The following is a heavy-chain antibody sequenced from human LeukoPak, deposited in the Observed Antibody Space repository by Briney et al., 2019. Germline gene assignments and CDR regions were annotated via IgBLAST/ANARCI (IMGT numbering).Heavy chain of an antibody. CDR1: GGSFSGYY. CDR3: ARPPLPRGYLNGPTTHWFDP. V-gene: IGHV4-34*01. D-gene: IGHD1-26*01. CDR2: INHSGST. J-gene: IGHJ5*02. Sequence: SETLSLTCAVYGGSFSGYYWSWIRQPPGKGLEWIGEINHSGSTNYNPSLKSRVTISVDTSKNQFSLKLSSVTAADTAVYYCARPPLPRGYLNGPTTHWFDPWGQGTLVTVSS.